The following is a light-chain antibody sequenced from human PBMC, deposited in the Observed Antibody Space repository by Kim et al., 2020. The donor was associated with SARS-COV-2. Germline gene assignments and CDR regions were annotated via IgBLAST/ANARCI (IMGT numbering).Light chain of an antibody. CDR2: SNS. CDR1: TSNIGRHI. V-gene: IGLV1-44*01. Sequence: GHTVTISCSESTSNIGRHIVNWYRQVPGTAPKLLIHSNSQRPSGVPDRFSGSKSGTSASLAISGLHSEDAAGYYCAAWDDSLKGIMFGGGTQLTVL. CDR3: AAWDDSLKGIM. J-gene: IGLJ3*02.